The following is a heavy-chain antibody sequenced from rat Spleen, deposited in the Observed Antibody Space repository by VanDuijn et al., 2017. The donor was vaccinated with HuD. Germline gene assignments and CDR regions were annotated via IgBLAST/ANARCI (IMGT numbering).Heavy chain of an antibody. D-gene: IGHD1-9*01. V-gene: IGHV5S13*01. Sequence: EVQLVESGGGLVQPGRSLKLSCAASGFTFRNYGMTWVRQTPTTGLEWVASITTGGGNTYYRDSVKGRFTISRDNAKSTLYLQMDSLRSEDTATYYCARRHYGYTDYFDYWGQGVMVTVSS. CDR3: ARRHYGYTDYFDY. CDR2: ITTGGGNT. CDR1: GFTFRNYG. J-gene: IGHJ2*01.